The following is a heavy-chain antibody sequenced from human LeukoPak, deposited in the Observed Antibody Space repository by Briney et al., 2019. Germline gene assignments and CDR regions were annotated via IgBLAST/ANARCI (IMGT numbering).Heavy chain of an antibody. CDR1: GGTFSSYA. D-gene: IGHD2-15*01. CDR2: IIPIFGTA. V-gene: IGHV1-69*13. CDR3: ARVGFGSGYFDY. J-gene: IGHJ4*02. Sequence: EASVKVSCKASGGTFSSYAISWVRQAPGQGLEWMGGIIPIFGTANYAQKFQGRVTITADESTSTAYMELCSLRSEDTAVYYCARVGFGSGYFDYWGQGTLVTVSS.